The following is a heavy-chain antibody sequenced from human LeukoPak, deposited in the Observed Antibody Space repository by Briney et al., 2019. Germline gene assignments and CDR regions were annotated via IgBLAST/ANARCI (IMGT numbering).Heavy chain of an antibody. CDR3: ARDRRTYYYDSSGYYGTDYYYYMDV. D-gene: IGHD3-22*01. J-gene: IGHJ6*03. Sequence: SETLSLTCTVSGGSISSSSYYWGWIRQPPGKGLEWIGSIYYSGSTYYNPSLKSRVTISVDTSNNQFSLKLSSVTAADTAVYYCARDRRTYYYDSSGYYGTDYYYYMDVWGKGTTVTISS. V-gene: IGHV4-39*07. CDR1: GGSISSSSYY. CDR2: IYYSGST.